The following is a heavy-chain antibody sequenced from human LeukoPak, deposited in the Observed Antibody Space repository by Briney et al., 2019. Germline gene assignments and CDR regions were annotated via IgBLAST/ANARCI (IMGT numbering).Heavy chain of an antibody. J-gene: IGHJ4*02. Sequence: GVSLRLSCAASGFTFSSYWMHWVRHAPGKGLVWVSRINTDGSSTSYADSVKGRFTISRDNAKNTLYLQMNSLRAEDTAVYYCATSSTIVGATLYYFDYWGQGTLVTVSS. V-gene: IGHV3-74*01. CDR1: GFTFSSYW. CDR2: INTDGSST. D-gene: IGHD1-26*01. CDR3: ATSSTIVGATLYYFDY.